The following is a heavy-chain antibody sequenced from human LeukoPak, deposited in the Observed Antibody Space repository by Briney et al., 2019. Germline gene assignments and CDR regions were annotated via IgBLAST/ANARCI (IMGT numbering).Heavy chain of an antibody. CDR1: GGSISSYY. CDR2: IYYSGST. D-gene: IGHD3-16*01. Sequence: SGTLSLTCTVFGGSISSYYWSWIRQPPGKGLEWIGYIYYSGSTNYNPSLKSRVTISVDTSKNQFSLKLSSVTAADTAVYYCARVPQKWRIGGLGFDPWGQGTLVTVSS. J-gene: IGHJ5*02. V-gene: IGHV4-59*01. CDR3: ARVPQKWRIGGLGFDP.